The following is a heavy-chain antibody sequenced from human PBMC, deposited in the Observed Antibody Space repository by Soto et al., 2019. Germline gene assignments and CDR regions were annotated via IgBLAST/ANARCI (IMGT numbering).Heavy chain of an antibody. CDR2: ISGSGGST. D-gene: IGHD3-16*02. CDR3: AKDLVYYDYIWGSYRRNIYYYYYMDV. Sequence: GGSLRLSCAASGFTFSSYAMSWVRQAPGKGLEWVSAISGSGGSTYYADSVKGRFTISRDNSKNTPYLQMNSLRAEDTAVYYCAKDLVYYDYIWGSYRRNIYYYYYMDVWGKGTTVTVSS. V-gene: IGHV3-23*01. J-gene: IGHJ6*03. CDR1: GFTFSSYA.